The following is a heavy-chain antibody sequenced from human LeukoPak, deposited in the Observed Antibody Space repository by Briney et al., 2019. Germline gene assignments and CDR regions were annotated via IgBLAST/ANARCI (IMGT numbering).Heavy chain of an antibody. Sequence: SVKVSCKASGGTFSSYAISWVRQAPGQGLEWMGRIIPIFGTANYAQKFQGRVTITTYESTSTAYMELSSLRSEDTAVYHCARDNYDPWRGPNGFDPWGQGTLVTVSS. CDR3: ARDNYDPWRGPNGFDP. CDR2: IIPIFGTA. D-gene: IGHD3-3*01. CDR1: GGTFSSYA. V-gene: IGHV1-69*05. J-gene: IGHJ5*02.